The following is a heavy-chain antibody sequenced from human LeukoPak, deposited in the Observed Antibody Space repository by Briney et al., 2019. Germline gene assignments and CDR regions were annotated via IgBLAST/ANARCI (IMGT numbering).Heavy chain of an antibody. CDR3: AQSSGWDSLKY. CDR2: INPNSGGT. CDR1: GHTFTGYY. J-gene: IGHJ4*02. Sequence: GASVKVSCKASGHTFTGYYMHWVRQAPGQGREWMGWINPNSGGTNHAQKFQGRVSMTRDTSISKAYMELSRLRSDDTAVYYCAQSSGWDSLKYWGQGTLVTVSS. D-gene: IGHD6-19*01. V-gene: IGHV1-2*02.